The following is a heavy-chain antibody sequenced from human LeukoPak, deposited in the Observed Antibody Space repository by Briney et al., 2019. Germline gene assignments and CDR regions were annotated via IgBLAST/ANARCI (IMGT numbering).Heavy chain of an antibody. Sequence: GGSLRLSCAASEFTFSSYGIHWVRQAPGKGLEWVAVISYDGSNKYYADSVKGRFTISRDNSKNTLYLQMNSLRAEDTAVYYCAKDRGGSYYYYMDVWGKGTTVTVSS. D-gene: IGHD1-26*01. CDR3: AKDRGGSYYYYMDV. CDR1: EFTFSSYG. V-gene: IGHV3-30*18. CDR2: ISYDGSNK. J-gene: IGHJ6*03.